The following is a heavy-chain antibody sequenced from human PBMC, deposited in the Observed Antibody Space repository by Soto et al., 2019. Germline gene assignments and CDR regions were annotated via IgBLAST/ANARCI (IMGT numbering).Heavy chain of an antibody. CDR1: GYTFTSYG. J-gene: IGHJ4*02. CDR3: TRTDSGGTYFFDY. Sequence: QVQLVQSGAEVKKPGASVKVSCKASGYTFTSYGISWVRQAPGQGLEWMGWISAYNGNTKYSQKLQGRVTMTTDTYTSTAYMELRSLTSDDTAVYYCTRTDSGGTYFFDYWGQGTLITVSS. V-gene: IGHV1-18*01. CDR2: ISAYNGNT. D-gene: IGHD3-10*01.